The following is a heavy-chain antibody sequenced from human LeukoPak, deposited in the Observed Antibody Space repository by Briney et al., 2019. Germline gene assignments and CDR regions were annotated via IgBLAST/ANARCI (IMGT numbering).Heavy chain of an antibody. CDR2: IDNDGSDR. CDR1: GFTFRNYW. V-gene: IGHV3-74*01. CDR3: AKDLPARSSW. Sequence: PGGSLRLSCAASGFTFRNYWIHWVRQAPGKGLVWISRIDNDGSDRIYADSVKGRFTISRDNAKNTLYLQMNSLRAEDTAVYYCAKDLPARSSWWGPGTLVTVSS. J-gene: IGHJ4*02. D-gene: IGHD6-6*01.